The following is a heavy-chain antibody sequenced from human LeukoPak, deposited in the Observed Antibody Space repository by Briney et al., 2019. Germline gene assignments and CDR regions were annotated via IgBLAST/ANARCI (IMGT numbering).Heavy chain of an antibody. Sequence: SETLSLTCTVSGGSISSYYWSWIRQPAGKGLEWIGRIYTSGSTNYNPSLKSRGNMSVDTSKNQFSLKLTSVTAADTAVYYCASGCDRTIDYWGQGTLVTVSS. CDR2: IYTSGST. CDR1: GGSISSYY. V-gene: IGHV4-4*07. CDR3: ASGCDRTIDY. J-gene: IGHJ4*02. D-gene: IGHD1-1*01.